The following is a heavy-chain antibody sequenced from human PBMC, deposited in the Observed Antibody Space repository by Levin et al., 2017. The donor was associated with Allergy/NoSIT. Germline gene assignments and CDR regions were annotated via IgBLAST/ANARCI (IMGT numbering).Heavy chain of an antibody. D-gene: IGHD3-10*01. CDR1: GFTFSAYS. Sequence: GGSLRLSCAASGFTFSAYSMNWVRQAPGEGLEWVSYISSSSGSIYYADSLKGRFTISRDNAKNSLYLQMNSLRAEDTAVYYCAREEDGSGRRGYYMDVWGKGTTVSVSS. J-gene: IGHJ6*03. CDR3: AREEDGSGRRGYYMDV. CDR2: ISSSSGSI. V-gene: IGHV3-48*01.